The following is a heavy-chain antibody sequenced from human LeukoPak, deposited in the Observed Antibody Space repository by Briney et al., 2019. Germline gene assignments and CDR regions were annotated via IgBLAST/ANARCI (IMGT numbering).Heavy chain of an antibody. Sequence: ASVTVSCKASGYTFTSYGISWVRQAPGQGLEWMGWISAYNGNTNYAQKLQGRVTMTTDTSTSTAYMELRSLRSDDTAVYYCARAPSRYYYDSSGYPDFDYWGQGTLVTVSS. CDR2: ISAYNGNT. CDR1: GYTFTSYG. V-gene: IGHV1-18*01. D-gene: IGHD3-22*01. J-gene: IGHJ4*02. CDR3: ARAPSRYYYDSSGYPDFDY.